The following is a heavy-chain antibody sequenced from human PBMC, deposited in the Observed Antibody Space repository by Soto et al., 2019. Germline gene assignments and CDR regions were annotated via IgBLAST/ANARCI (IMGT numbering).Heavy chain of an antibody. CDR2: ISWNGGNI. Sequence: EVQLVESGGGLVQPGRSLRLSCAASGFIFDNSGMHWVRPAPGKGLEWVSGISWNGGNIGYADSVKGRFSISRDNAKDSLFLQMNSLRPDDTAFYYCVKAGVRDLIGDVPVYFDIWGQGTLVTVSS. J-gene: IGHJ4*02. CDR3: VKAGVRDLIGDVPVYFDI. V-gene: IGHV3-9*01. CDR1: GFIFDNSG. D-gene: IGHD3-16*01.